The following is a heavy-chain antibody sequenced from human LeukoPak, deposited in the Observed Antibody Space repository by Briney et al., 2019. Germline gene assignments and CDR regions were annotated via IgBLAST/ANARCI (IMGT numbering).Heavy chain of an antibody. CDR2: INPNSGGT. CDR3: ARDPTIAPYSNPTNTNY. D-gene: IGHD6-13*01. Sequence: ASVKVSCKASGYTFTGYYMHWVRQAPGQGLEWMGWINPNSGGTNYAQKFQGRVTMTRDTSISTAYMELSRLRSDDTAVYCCARDPTIAPYSNPTNTNYWGQGTLVTVSS. CDR1: GYTFTGYY. V-gene: IGHV1-2*02. J-gene: IGHJ4*02.